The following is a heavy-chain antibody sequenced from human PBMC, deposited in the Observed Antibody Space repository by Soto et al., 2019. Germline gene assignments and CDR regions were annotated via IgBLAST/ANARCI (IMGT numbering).Heavy chain of an antibody. D-gene: IGHD2-15*01. CDR1: GFTFSSYG. CDR3: ARYGDIVVVVAATGHYYGMDV. CDR2: IWYDGSNK. V-gene: IGHV3-33*01. J-gene: IGHJ6*02. Sequence: GGSLRLSCAASGFTFSSYGMHWVRQAPGKGLEWVAIIWYDGSNKYYADSVKGRFTISRDNSKNTLYLQMNSLRAEDTAVYYCARYGDIVVVVAATGHYYGMDVWGQGTTVTVSS.